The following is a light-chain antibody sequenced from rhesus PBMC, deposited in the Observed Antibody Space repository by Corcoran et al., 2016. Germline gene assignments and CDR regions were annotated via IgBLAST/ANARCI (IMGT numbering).Light chain of an antibody. V-gene: IGKV1-22*01. Sequence: DIQMTQSPSSLSASVGDTVTITRRASQSISSWLDWYQQKQGKSPKLLIYKASSLQSGVPSRFSGSGSGTDFTLPISSLQPEDFATYYCLQYSSSPLTFGGGTKVEIK. CDR3: LQYSSSPLT. CDR2: KAS. CDR1: QSISSW. J-gene: IGKJ4*01.